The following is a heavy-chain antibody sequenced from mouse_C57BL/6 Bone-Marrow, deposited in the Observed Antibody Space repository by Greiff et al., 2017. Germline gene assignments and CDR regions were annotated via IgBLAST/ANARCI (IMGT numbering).Heavy chain of an antibody. J-gene: IGHJ1*03. CDR3: ARRSGSSLYWYFDV. V-gene: IGHV1-18*01. CDR2: INPNNGGT. CDR1: GYTFTDYN. Sequence: VHVKQSGPELVKPGASVKIPCKASGYTFTDYNMDWVKQSHGKSLEWIGDINPNNGGTIYNQKFKGKATLTVDKSSSTAYMELRSLTSEDTAVYYCARRSGSSLYWYFDVWGTGTTVTVSS. D-gene: IGHD1-1*01.